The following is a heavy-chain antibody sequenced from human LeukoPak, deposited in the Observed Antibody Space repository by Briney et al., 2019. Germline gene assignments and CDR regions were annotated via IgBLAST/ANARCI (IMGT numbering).Heavy chain of an antibody. CDR3: ARVSFCPRCHFDY. D-gene: IGHD2/OR15-2a*01. CDR1: GFSFSSYW. CDR2: ISPDESSA. Sequence: GGSLRLSCAASGFSFSSYWMHWVRQAPGKGLVWVARISPDESSALSADPVRGRFTISRDNADNTLYLQLNSLRAEDTAVYYCARVSFCPRCHFDYWGQGTLVTVSS. J-gene: IGHJ4*02. V-gene: IGHV3-74*03.